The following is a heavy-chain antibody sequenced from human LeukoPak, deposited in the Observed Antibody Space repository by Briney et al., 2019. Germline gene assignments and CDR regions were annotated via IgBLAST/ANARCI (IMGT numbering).Heavy chain of an antibody. D-gene: IGHD6-13*01. Sequence: PLETLSLTCTVPGGSISSSSYYWGWIRQPPGKGLGWIGCIYYSGRTSYNPSLKSRVTISVDTSKKQFSLKMSSGTAADTAVYYCARLRSWGRFDYWGQGTLVTVSS. CDR2: IYYSGRT. J-gene: IGHJ4*02. CDR1: GGSISSSSYY. V-gene: IGHV4-39*01. CDR3: ARLRSWGRFDY.